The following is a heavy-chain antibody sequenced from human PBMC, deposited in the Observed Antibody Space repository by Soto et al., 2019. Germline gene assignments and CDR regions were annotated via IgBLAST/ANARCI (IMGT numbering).Heavy chain of an antibody. J-gene: IGHJ4*02. CDR3: ARVRYSSGWGPYGY. V-gene: IGHV3-21*01. CDR1: GFTFSSYS. CDR2: IISSTSDI. D-gene: IGHD6-19*01. Sequence: GGSLRLSCAASGFTFSSYSMNWVRQAPGKGLEWVSSIISSTSDIHYADSVKGRFTISRDNAKNSLYLQMNSLRAEDTAVYYCARVRYSSGWGPYGYWGQGTLVTVPQ.